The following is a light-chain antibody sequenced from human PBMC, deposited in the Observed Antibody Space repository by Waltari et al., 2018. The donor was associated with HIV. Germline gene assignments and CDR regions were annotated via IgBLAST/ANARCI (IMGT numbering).Light chain of an antibody. CDR1: SSNIGSNT. V-gene: IGLV1-44*01. J-gene: IGLJ1*01. Sequence: QSVLTQPPSASGTPGQRVTISCSGSSSNIGSNTVNWYQQLPGTAPKLLIYSNNQRPSGVPGRFSGSKSGTSASLAISGRQSEDEADYYCAAWDDSLNGYVFGTGTKVTVL. CDR3: AAWDDSLNGYV. CDR2: SNN.